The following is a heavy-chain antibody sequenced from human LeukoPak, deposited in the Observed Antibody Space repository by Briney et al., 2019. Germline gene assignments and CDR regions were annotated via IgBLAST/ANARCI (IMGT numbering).Heavy chain of an antibody. J-gene: IGHJ6*03. CDR1: GGSISSGGYY. D-gene: IGHD2-2*01. Sequence: SETLSLTCSVSGGSISSGGYYWSWIRKPPGKGLEWIGRIYTSGSTNYNPSLKSRVTMSVDTSKNQFSLKLSSVTAADTAVYYCARGGPRAVVVPAAILGRNRDYYYYMDVWGKGTTVTVSS. CDR2: IYTSGST. CDR3: ARGGPRAVVVPAAILGRNRDYYYYMDV. V-gene: IGHV4-61*08.